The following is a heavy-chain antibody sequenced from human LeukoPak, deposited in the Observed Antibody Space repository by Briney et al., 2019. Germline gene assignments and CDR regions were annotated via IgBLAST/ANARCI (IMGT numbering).Heavy chain of an antibody. V-gene: IGHV3-66*01. Sequence: GGSLRLSCAASGFTFSDYYMSWIRQAPGKGLEWVSVIYSGGSTYYADSVKGRFTISRDNSKNTLYLQMNSLRAEDTAVYYCASVRGITMIRGNYFDYWGQGTLVTVSS. J-gene: IGHJ4*02. CDR1: GFTFSDYY. D-gene: IGHD3-10*01. CDR3: ASVRGITMIRGNYFDY. CDR2: IYSGGST.